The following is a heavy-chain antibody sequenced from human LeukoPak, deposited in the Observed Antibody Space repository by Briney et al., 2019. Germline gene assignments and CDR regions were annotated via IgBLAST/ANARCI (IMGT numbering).Heavy chain of an antibody. V-gene: IGHV4-39*01. D-gene: IGHD2-15*01. CDR1: GGSISSSSYY. Sequence: SETLSLTCTVSGGSISSSSYYWGWIRQPPGKGLEWIAIMDNSGNTYYNPSLKSRVTVSVDTSKNQFSLKLNSVTAADTAVYYCATQQCSGGSCYSRAIWFDPWGQGTLVTVSS. J-gene: IGHJ5*02. CDR2: MDNSGNT. CDR3: ATQQCSGGSCYSRAIWFDP.